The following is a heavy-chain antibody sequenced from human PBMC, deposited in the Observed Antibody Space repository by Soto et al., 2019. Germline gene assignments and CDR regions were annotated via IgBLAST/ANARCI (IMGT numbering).Heavy chain of an antibody. CDR2: IHHSGTT. Sequence: SETLSITCTVSGTSISGYYWSWIRQPPGKGLEWIGNIHHSGTTNYNPSLASRVTLSVDTSKNQFSLKMTSVTAADRSMYFCARYYSYAIDYWGRGTLVTVSS. J-gene: IGHJ4*02. CDR3: ARYYSYAIDY. D-gene: IGHD2-8*01. CDR1: GTSISGYY. V-gene: IGHV4-59*01.